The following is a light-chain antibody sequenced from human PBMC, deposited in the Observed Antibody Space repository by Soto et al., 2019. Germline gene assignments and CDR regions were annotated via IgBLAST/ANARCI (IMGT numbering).Light chain of an antibody. CDR3: QQYGSSPST. Sequence: EIVLTQSPGTLSLSPGERATLSCRASQSVSNRYLAWYQQKPGQAPRLLIYGASTRATGIPDRFSGSGSVTDFTLTISRLEPEDFAVYYCQQYGSSPSTFGGGTKLEIK. CDR1: QSVSNRY. J-gene: IGKJ4*01. V-gene: IGKV3-20*01. CDR2: GAS.